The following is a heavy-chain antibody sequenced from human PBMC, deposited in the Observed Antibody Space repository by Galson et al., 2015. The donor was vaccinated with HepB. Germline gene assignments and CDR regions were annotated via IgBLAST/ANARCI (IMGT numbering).Heavy chain of an antibody. D-gene: IGHD3/OR15-3a*01. CDR1: GGSISTYY. CDR2: VHYTGST. V-gene: IGHV4-59*08. J-gene: IGHJ4*02. Sequence: SETLSLTCTVSGGSISTYYWGWIRQSPGKGLEWIGYVHYTGSTNYNPSLKSRVTISVDTSKNQFSLKLSSVTAADTAVYYCARHRFPSMRRSDWLLPTIDSWGQGTLVTVSS. CDR3: ARHRFPSMRRSDWLLPTIDS.